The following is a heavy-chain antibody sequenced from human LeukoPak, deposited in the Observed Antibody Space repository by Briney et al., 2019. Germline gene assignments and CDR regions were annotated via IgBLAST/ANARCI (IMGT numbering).Heavy chain of an antibody. J-gene: IGHJ4*02. Sequence: SGGSLRLSCAASGFTFSTYAMSWVRQAPGKGLEWVSAINVNGDITYYAGSVKGRFTIPRDNSKNTLCLQMNSLRAEDTAVYYCTKGSHSSAWDYWGQGTLVTISS. CDR3: TKGSHSSAWDY. D-gene: IGHD6-19*01. CDR1: GFTFSTYA. V-gene: IGHV3-23*01. CDR2: INVNGDIT.